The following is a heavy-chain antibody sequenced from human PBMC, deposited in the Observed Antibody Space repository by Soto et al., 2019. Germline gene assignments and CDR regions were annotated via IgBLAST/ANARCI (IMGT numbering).Heavy chain of an antibody. CDR3: AGAYCSGTTCYGLYGMDV. CDR1: GFTFSSYE. CDR2: ISSSGSTI. V-gene: IGHV3-48*03. J-gene: IGHJ6*02. D-gene: IGHD2-2*01. Sequence: PGGSLRLSCAASGFTFSSYEMNWVRQAPGKGLEWVSYISSSGSTIYYADSVKGRFTISRDNAKNSLYLQMNSLRAEDTAVYYCAGAYCSGTTCYGLYGMDVWGQGTTVTVSS.